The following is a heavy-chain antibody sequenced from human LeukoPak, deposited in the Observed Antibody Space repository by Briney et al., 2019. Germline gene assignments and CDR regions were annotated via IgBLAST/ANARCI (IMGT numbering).Heavy chain of an antibody. V-gene: IGHV4-4*07. Sequence: SETLSLTCTVSDASISDYYWNWIRQPAGKGLEWIGRIYTSGSTNYNPSLESRVTMSVGTSKTQFSLKLSSVTAADTAVYYCARASYDASGYYYFDYWGQGTLVTVSS. J-gene: IGHJ4*02. CDR1: DASISDYY. CDR2: IYTSGST. D-gene: IGHD3-22*01. CDR3: ARASYDASGYYYFDY.